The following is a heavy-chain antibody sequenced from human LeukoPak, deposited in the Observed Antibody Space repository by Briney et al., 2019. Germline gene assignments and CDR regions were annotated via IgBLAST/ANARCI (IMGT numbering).Heavy chain of an antibody. Sequence: PSETLSLTCAVYGGSFSGYYWSWIRQPPGKGLEWIGEINHSGSTNYNPSLKSRVTISVDTSKNQFSLKLSSVTAADTAVYYCAESYCSGGSCYGGDYWGQETLVTVSS. V-gene: IGHV4-34*01. CDR1: GGSFSGYY. D-gene: IGHD2-15*01. CDR3: AESYCSGGSCYGGDY. J-gene: IGHJ4*02. CDR2: INHSGST.